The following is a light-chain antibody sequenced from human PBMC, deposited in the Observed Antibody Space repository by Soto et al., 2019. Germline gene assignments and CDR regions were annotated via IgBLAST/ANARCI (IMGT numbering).Light chain of an antibody. Sequence: QSALTQPASVSGSPGQSITISCTGTSSDVGDNNYVSWYQQHPGKAPKLMIYDVSNRPSGVSNRFSGSKSGNTASLTISGLQAEDEADYYCSSYTSSSTLVFGTGTKLTVL. J-gene: IGLJ1*01. CDR1: SSDVGDNNY. CDR3: SSYTSSSTLV. CDR2: DVS. V-gene: IGLV2-14*01.